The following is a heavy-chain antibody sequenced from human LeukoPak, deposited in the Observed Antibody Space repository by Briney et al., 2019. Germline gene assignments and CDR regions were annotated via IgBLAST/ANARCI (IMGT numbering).Heavy chain of an antibody. Sequence: SETLSLTCTVSGGSISSYYWSWIRQPPGKGLEWIGCIYYSGSTNYNPSLKSRVTISVDTSKNQFSLKLSSVTAADTAVYYCARQDWEYYFDYWGQGTLVTVSS. V-gene: IGHV4-59*08. CDR2: IYYSGST. J-gene: IGHJ4*02. CDR3: ARQDWEYYFDY. D-gene: IGHD1-26*01. CDR1: GGSISSYY.